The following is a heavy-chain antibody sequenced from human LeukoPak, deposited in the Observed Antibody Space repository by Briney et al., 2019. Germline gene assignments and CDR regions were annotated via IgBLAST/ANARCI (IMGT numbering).Heavy chain of an antibody. V-gene: IGHV1-2*02. Sequence: ASVKVSCKASGYTFTGYYMHWVRQAPGQGLEWMGWINPNSGGTNYAQKFQGRVTMTRDTSISTAYMELSRLRSDDTAVYYCARDSGLHNAFDIWGQGTTVTVSS. CDR3: ARDSGLHNAFDI. CDR1: GYTFTGYY. CDR2: INPNSGGT. J-gene: IGHJ3*02. D-gene: IGHD5-18*01.